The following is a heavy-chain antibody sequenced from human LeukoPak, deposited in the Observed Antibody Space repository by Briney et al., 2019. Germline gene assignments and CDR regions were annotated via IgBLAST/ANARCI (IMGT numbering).Heavy chain of an antibody. Sequence: GASVNVSCKASGYTFTSYAMHWVRQAAGQRLEWMGWINSGNGNTKYSQKFQGRVAITRDTSASIAYMELSSLRSEDTAVYYCAGAPGIAVAGTSQEFDYWGQGTLVTVSS. V-gene: IGHV1-3*01. D-gene: IGHD6-19*01. CDR2: INSGNGNT. CDR3: AGAPGIAVAGTSQEFDY. CDR1: GYTFTSYA. J-gene: IGHJ4*02.